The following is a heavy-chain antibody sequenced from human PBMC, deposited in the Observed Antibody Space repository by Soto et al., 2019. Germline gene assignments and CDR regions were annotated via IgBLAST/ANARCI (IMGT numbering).Heavy chain of an antibody. CDR3: AGGRGRQQLVMSYYYGMDV. J-gene: IGHJ6*02. D-gene: IGHD6-13*01. CDR1: GGSFSGYY. Sequence: QVQLQQWGAGLLKPSETLSLTCAVYGGSFSGYYWSWIRQPPGKGLEWIGEINHSGSTNYNPSLKSRVTIPVDTSKNQFSLNLSSVTAADTAVYYCAGGRGRQQLVMSYYYGMDVWGQGTTVTVSS. CDR2: INHSGST. V-gene: IGHV4-34*01.